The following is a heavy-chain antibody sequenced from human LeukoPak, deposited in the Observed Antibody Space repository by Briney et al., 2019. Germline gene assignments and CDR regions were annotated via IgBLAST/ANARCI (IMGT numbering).Heavy chain of an antibody. CDR2: IYTSGGT. CDR1: GGSISSGSYY. J-gene: IGHJ5*02. D-gene: IGHD6-6*01. CDR3: ARGVWSSIAARKRFGGFDP. V-gene: IGHV4-61*02. Sequence: PSQTLSLTCTVSGGSISSGSYYWSWIRQPAGKGLEWIGRIYTSGGTNYNPSLKSRVTISVDTSKNQFSLKLSSVTAADTAVYYCARGVWSSIAARKRFGGFDPWGQGTLVTVSS.